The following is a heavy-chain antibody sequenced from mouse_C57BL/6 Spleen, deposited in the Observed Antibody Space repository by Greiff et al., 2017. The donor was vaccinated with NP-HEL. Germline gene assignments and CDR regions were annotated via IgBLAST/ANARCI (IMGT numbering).Heavy chain of an antibody. CDR1: GFTFSDYG. Sequence: EVKLMESGGGLVKPGGSLKLSCAASGFTFSDYGMHWVRLAPEKGLEWVAYISSGSSTIYYADTVKGRFTISRDNAKNTLFLQMTSLRSEDTAMYYCARGNYFDYWGQGTTLTVSS. CDR3: ARGNYFDY. CDR2: ISSGSSTI. V-gene: IGHV5-17*01. J-gene: IGHJ2*01.